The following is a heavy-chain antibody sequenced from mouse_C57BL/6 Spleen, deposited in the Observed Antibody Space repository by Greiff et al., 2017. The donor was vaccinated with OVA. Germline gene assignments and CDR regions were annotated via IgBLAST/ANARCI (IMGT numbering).Heavy chain of an antibody. CDR1: GYTFTGYW. D-gene: IGHD2-1*01. CDR2: ILPGSGST. J-gene: IGHJ4*01. Sequence: VKLQESGAELMKPGASVKLSCKATGYTFTGYWIEWVKQRPGHGLEWIGEILPGSGSTNYNEKFKGKATFTADTSSNTAYMQLSSLTTEDSAIYYCARGESDYGNYEGAMDYWGQGTSVTVSS. V-gene: IGHV1-9*01. CDR3: ARGESDYGNYEGAMDY.